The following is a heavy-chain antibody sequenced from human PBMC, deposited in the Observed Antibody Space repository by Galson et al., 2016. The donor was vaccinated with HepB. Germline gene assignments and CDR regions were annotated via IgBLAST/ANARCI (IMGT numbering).Heavy chain of an antibody. CDR3: ARMFYDFWSGGMDV. J-gene: IGHJ6*02. CDR2: ISKDGSAK. CDR1: GFIFIRHS. Sequence: SLRLSCEASGFIFIRHSIHWVRQAPGKGLEWVTLISKDGSAKYYAESVKGRSTISRDTSTNTVSLQMNRLRPEDTAVYYCARMFYDFWSGGMDVWGQGTTVTVSS. V-gene: IGHV3-30*04. D-gene: IGHD3-3*01.